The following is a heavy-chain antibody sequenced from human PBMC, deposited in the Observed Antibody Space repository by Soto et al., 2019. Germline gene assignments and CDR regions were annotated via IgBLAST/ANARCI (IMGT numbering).Heavy chain of an antibody. Sequence: EVQLLESGGGLVQPGGSLRLSCAASGFTFSSYAMSWVRQAPGKGLEWVSAISGSGGSTYYADSVKGRFTISRDNSKNTLYLQLNSLRAEDTGVYYCAKDQGYCSGGSCYRRGDFDYWGQGTLVTVSS. V-gene: IGHV3-23*01. D-gene: IGHD2-15*01. CDR1: GFTFSSYA. CDR2: ISGSGGST. J-gene: IGHJ4*02. CDR3: AKDQGYCSGGSCYRRGDFDY.